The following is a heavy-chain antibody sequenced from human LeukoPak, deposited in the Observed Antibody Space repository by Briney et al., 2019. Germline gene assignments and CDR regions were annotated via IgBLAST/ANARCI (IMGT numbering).Heavy chain of an antibody. CDR2: ISGSGDST. CDR1: GFTLSSYA. CDR3: AKKVPANWGSYFDY. V-gene: IGHV3-23*01. J-gene: IGHJ4*02. Sequence: GGSLRLSCAASGFTLSSYAMSWVRQAPGKGLEWVSAISGSGDSTYSTDSVKGRFTISRDNSKNTLYLQMNSLRAEDTAVYYCAKKVPANWGSYFDYWGQGTLVTVSS. D-gene: IGHD7-27*01.